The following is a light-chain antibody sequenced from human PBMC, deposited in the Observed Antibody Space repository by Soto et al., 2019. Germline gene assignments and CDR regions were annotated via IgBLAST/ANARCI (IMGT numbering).Light chain of an antibody. Sequence: EIVMTQSPATLSVSPGERATLSCRASQSVSSNLAWYQQKPGQAPRLLIYGASTRATGIPARFSGSGSGTEFPLTISSLQSEDFAVYYGQQYNNWPPLTFGGATKVEIK. CDR1: QSVSSN. CDR2: GAS. V-gene: IGKV3D-15*01. J-gene: IGKJ4*02. CDR3: QQYNNWPPLT.